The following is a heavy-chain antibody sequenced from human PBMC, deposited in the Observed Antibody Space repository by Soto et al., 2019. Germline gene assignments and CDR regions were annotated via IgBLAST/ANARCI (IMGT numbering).Heavy chain of an antibody. CDR3: ARSFVVVTDFDY. Sequence: VSCKASGYTFTSYAMHWVRQAPGQRLEWMGWINAGNGNTKYSQKFQGRVTITRDTSANTAYMELSSLRSEDTAVYYCARSFVVVTDFDYWGQGTLVTVSS. D-gene: IGHD2-21*02. CDR1: GYTFTSYA. J-gene: IGHJ4*02. CDR2: INAGNGNT. V-gene: IGHV1-3*01.